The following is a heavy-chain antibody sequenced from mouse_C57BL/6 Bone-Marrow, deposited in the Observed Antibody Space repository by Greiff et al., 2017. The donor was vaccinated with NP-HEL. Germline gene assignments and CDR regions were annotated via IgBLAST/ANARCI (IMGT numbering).Heavy chain of an antibody. Sequence: LQESGAELVRPGASVTLSCKASGYTFTDYEMHWVKQTPVHGLEWIGAIDPETGGTAYNQKFKGKAILTADKSSSTAYMELRSLTSEDSAVYYCTRPTLLLRWGPPDYWGQGTTLTVSS. CDR2: IDPETGGT. D-gene: IGHD1-1*01. J-gene: IGHJ2*01. V-gene: IGHV1-15*01. CDR1: GYTFTDYE. CDR3: TRPTLLLRWGPPDY.